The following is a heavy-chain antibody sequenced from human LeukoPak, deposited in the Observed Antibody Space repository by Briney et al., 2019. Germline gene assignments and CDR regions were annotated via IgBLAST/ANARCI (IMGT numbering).Heavy chain of an antibody. D-gene: IGHD6-13*01. J-gene: IGHJ6*02. CDR3: AKDLGAAAGENYYYYYGMDV. V-gene: IGHV3-30*18. CDR1: GFTFSRNG. CDR2: ISYDGSKK. Sequence: GGSLRLSCAASGFTFSRNGMHWVRQAPGKGLEWVAVISYDGSKKYYEDSVKGRFTISRDNSKNTVYLQMNSLRAEDTAVYYCAKDLGAAAGENYYYYYGMDVWGQGTTVTVSS.